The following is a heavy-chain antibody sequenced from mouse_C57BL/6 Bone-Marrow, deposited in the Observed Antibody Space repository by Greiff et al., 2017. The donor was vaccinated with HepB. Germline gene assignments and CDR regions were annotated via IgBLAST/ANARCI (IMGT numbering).Heavy chain of an antibody. J-gene: IGHJ3*01. Sequence: EVKLMESGGGLVQSGRSLRLSCATSGFTFSDFYMEWVRQAPGKGLEWIAASRNKANDYTTEYSASVKGRFIVSRDTSQSILYLQMNALRAEDTAIYYCARDDHGEDSSGQFAYWGQGTLVTVSA. CDR1: GFTFSDFY. D-gene: IGHD3-2*02. CDR3: ARDDHGEDSSGQFAY. CDR2: SRNKANDYTT. V-gene: IGHV7-1*01.